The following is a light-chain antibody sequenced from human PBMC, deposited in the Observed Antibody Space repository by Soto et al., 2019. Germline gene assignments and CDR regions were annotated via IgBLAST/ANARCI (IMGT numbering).Light chain of an antibody. V-gene: IGKV1-8*01. CDR2: GAS. CDR1: QGISNY. J-gene: IGKJ1*01. Sequence: AIRMTQSPSSFSASTGDRVTITCRASQGISNYLAWYQQTPGKAPKLLIYGASTLQSGVPPRFRGSGSGTDFTLTISCLQSEDFATYYCQQYYSFPWTFGQGTKVEIK. CDR3: QQYYSFPWT.